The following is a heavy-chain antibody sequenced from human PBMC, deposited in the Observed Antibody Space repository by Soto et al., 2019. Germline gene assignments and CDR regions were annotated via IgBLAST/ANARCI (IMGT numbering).Heavy chain of an antibody. V-gene: IGHV1-69*01. CDR1: ERTFIRYA. Sequence: VTRKSYERTFIRYAISWLRQAHGQGLEWMGGIIPIFGTANYAQKFQGRVTITADESTSTAYMELSSLRSEQTAVYYCARGKRGITIFGAYYYYGMDVWGPGTTVTVSS. D-gene: IGHD3-3*01. J-gene: IGHJ6*02. CDR2: IIPIFGTA. CDR3: ARGKRGITIFGAYYYYGMDV.